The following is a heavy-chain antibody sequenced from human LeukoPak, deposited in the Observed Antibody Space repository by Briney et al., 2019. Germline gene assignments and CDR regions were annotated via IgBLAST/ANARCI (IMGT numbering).Heavy chain of an antibody. J-gene: IGHJ4*02. V-gene: IGHV5-51*01. CDR1: GYKFSNYW. Sequence: GESLKISCKGSGYKFSNYWIGWVRQMPGKGLGWMGIIYPGDSDTRYSPSFQGQVTISADKSISAAYLQWSSLKASDTAMYYCARHTSGCFDYWGQGTLVTVPS. CDR2: IYPGDSDT. D-gene: IGHD6-19*01. CDR3: ARHTSGCFDY.